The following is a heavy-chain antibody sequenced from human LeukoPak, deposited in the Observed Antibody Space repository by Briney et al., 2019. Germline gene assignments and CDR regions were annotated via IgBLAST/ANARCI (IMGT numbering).Heavy chain of an antibody. CDR3: ARDVGYCSSTSCSYNWFDP. CDR2: INWNGGST. J-gene: IGHJ5*02. CDR1: GFTFDDYG. V-gene: IGHV3-20*01. D-gene: IGHD2-2*01. Sequence: GGSLRLSCAASGFTFDDYGMSWVRQAPGKGLEWVSGINWNGGSTGYADSVKGRFTISRDNAKNSLYLQMNSLRAEDTALYHCARDVGYCSSTSCSYNWFDPWGQGTLVTVSS.